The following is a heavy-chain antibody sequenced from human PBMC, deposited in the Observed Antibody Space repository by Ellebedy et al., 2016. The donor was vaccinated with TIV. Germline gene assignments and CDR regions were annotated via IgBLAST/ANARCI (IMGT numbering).Heavy chain of an antibody. Sequence: MPSETLSLTCAVSGASFSSYYWTWIRQPPGRALEFIGFINYSGNTYYNPSMKSRVTMSLDTSRRQISLNLTYVTVADTAVYYCARRGRGGYEQFDLWGQGTLVAVSS. D-gene: IGHD3-10*01. CDR3: ARRGRGGYEQFDL. CDR2: INYSGNT. J-gene: IGHJ5*02. CDR1: GASFSSYY. V-gene: IGHV4-59*08.